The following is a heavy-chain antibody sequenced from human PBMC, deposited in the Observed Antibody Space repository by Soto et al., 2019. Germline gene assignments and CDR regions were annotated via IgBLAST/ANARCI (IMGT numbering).Heavy chain of an antibody. J-gene: IGHJ2*01. V-gene: IGHV1-18*01. CDR2: ISAYNGNT. Sequence: ASVKVSCKASGYTFTSYGISWVRQAPGQGLEWMGWISAYNGNTNYAQKLQGRVTMTTDTSTSTAYMELRSLRSDDTAVYYCARPYYDFWSGRNYWYFDLWGRGTLVTVS. D-gene: IGHD3-3*01. CDR3: ARPYYDFWSGRNYWYFDL. CDR1: GYTFTSYG.